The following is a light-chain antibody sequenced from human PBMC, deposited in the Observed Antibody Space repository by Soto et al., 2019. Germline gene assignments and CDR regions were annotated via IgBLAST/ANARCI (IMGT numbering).Light chain of an antibody. CDR1: SSDVGSYNL. V-gene: IGLV2-14*02. CDR3: SSYTTRSTVV. CDR2: EGS. J-gene: IGLJ2*01. Sequence: QSLLSHPASLSGSPGQSITISFTGTSSDVGSYNLVSWYQQHPGKAPKLMIYEGSKRPSGVSNRFSGSKSGNTASLTISGLQAEDEADYYCSSYTTRSTVVFGGGT.